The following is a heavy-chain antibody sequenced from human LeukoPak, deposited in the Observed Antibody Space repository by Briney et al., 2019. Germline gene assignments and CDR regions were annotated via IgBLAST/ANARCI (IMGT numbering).Heavy chain of an antibody. CDR3: ARDSDVDYTTSPGWFDP. D-gene: IGHD2-2*02. Sequence: GGSLRLSCAAHGFNFTGYAMNWFRQAPGQGLQWVAVVSSDGSNKFYADSVKGRFTVSRDNSKDTLFLQMNSLRTEDTALYYCARDSDVDYTTSPGWFDPWGQGTLVTVSP. V-gene: IGHV3-30*01. J-gene: IGHJ5*02. CDR1: GFNFTGYA. CDR2: VSSDGSNK.